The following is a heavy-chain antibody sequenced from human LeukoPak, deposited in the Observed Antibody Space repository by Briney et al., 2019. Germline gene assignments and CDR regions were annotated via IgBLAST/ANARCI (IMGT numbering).Heavy chain of an antibody. CDR1: GFIFSSNA. V-gene: IGHV3-30*14. J-gene: IGHJ5*02. Sequence: GGSLRLSCAASGFIFSSNAMHWVRQAPGKGLEWVAATSYDERNKYYGDSVRGRFTISRDNSKNTLYLQMNSLRAEDTAVYYCAREEVAVGGNWFDPWGQGTLVTVSS. CDR3: AREEVAVGGNWFDP. CDR2: TSYDERNK. D-gene: IGHD6-19*01.